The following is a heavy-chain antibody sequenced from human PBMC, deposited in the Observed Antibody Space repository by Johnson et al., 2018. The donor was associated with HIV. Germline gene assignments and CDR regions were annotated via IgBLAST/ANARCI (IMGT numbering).Heavy chain of an antibody. CDR2: VSYDSSNK. V-gene: IGHV3-30*04. Sequence: QLQLVESGGGVAQPGRSLRLSCTSALSFSGYAMHWVRQAPGKGLEWVAVVSYDSSNKYYADSVKGRFTISRDNSKNTLYLQMNSLRAEDTAVYYCARGSRLTGTTVAFDIWGQGTMVTVSS. D-gene: IGHD1-7*01. CDR1: ALSFSGYA. CDR3: ARGSRLTGTTVAFDI. J-gene: IGHJ3*02.